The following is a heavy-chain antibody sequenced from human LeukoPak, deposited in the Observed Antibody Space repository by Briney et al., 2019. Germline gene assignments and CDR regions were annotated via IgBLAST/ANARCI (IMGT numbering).Heavy chain of an antibody. CDR1: GFTFSSYA. J-gene: IGHJ3*02. Sequence: PGESLKISCAASGFTFSSYAMNWVRQAPGKGLVWVSCLNSDGSSTSYADSVRGRFTISRDNAKNTLYLQMDSPRAEDTAVYYCATGNYHAFDIWGQGTMVTVSS. CDR2: LNSDGSST. D-gene: IGHD1-7*01. CDR3: ATGNYHAFDI. V-gene: IGHV3-74*01.